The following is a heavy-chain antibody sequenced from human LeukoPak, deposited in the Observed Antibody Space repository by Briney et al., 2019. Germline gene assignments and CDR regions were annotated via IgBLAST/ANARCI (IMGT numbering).Heavy chain of an antibody. V-gene: IGHV4-59*01. J-gene: IGHJ5*02. CDR2: IHYSGST. Sequence: SETLSLTCTVSGASITTYYWSWVRQPPGTGLEWIGHIHYSGSTNYNPSLTSRVTMPVDTSKNQFSLKLSSVTAADTALYYCARDQANGGEDFFDPWGEGSLVTVSS. CDR3: ARDQANGGEDFFDP. D-gene: IGHD7-27*01. CDR1: GASITTYY.